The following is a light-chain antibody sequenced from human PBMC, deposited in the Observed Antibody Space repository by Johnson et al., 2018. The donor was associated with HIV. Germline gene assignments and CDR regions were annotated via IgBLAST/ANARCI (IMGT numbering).Light chain of an antibody. CDR3: GTWDSSLSAGV. CDR2: DNN. V-gene: IGLV1-51*01. Sequence: QSVLTQPPSVSAAPGQKVTISCSGSSSNIGNNYVSWYQQLPGTAPKLLIYDNNKRPSGIPDRFSGSKSGTSATLGITGLQTGDEADYYCGTWDSSLSAGVFGPGAKVPVL. J-gene: IGLJ1*01. CDR1: SSNIGNNY.